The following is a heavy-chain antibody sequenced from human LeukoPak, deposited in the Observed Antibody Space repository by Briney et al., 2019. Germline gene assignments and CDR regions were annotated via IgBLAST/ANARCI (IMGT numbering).Heavy chain of an antibody. D-gene: IGHD6-13*01. CDR1: GGSVSSGSYY. Sequence: SETLSLNCTVSGGSVSSGSYYWSWIRQPPGKGLEWIGYIYYSGSTNYNPSLKSRVTISVDTSKNQFSLKLSSVTAADTAVYYCARSAAAGYYYGMDVWGKGTTVTVSS. CDR3: ARSAAAGYYYGMDV. V-gene: IGHV4-61*01. CDR2: IYYSGST. J-gene: IGHJ6*04.